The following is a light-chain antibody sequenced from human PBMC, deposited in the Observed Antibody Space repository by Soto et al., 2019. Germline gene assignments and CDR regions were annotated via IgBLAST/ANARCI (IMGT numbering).Light chain of an antibody. CDR2: EVS. CDR1: SSDVGAYGS. V-gene: IGLV2-14*01. Sequence: QSVLAQPASVSGSPGQSITISCTGTSSDVGAYGSVSWYQQHPHKAPQVIIYEVSNRPSGVSNRFSGSKSGNTASLTISGLQAEDEADYYCSSYTSSSTLVFGTGTKVTVL. CDR3: SSYTSSSTLV. J-gene: IGLJ1*01.